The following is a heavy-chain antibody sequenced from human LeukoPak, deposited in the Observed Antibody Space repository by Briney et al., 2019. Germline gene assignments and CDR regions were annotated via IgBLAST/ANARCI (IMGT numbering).Heavy chain of an antibody. D-gene: IGHD1-26*01. CDR3: AKAPSGSYSY. CDR1: GFTFSSYA. Sequence: GGSLRLSCAASGFTFSSYAMSRVRQAPGKGLEWVSAISGSGGSTYYADSVKGRFTISRDNSKNTLYLQMDSLRAEDTAVYYCAKAPSGSYSYWGQGTLVTVSS. CDR2: ISGSGGST. V-gene: IGHV3-23*01. J-gene: IGHJ4*02.